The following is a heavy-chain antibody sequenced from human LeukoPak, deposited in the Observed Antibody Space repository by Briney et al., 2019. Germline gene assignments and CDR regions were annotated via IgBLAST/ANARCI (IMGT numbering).Heavy chain of an antibody. Sequence: GRSLRLSCAASGFTFSSYGMHRVRQAPGKGLEWVAVIWYDGSNKYYADSVKGRFTISRDNSKNTLYLQMNSLRAEDTAVYYCARGTLWFGELSHIFDYWGQGTLVTVSS. D-gene: IGHD3-10*01. V-gene: IGHV3-33*01. CDR1: GFTFSSYG. J-gene: IGHJ4*02. CDR3: ARGTLWFGELSHIFDY. CDR2: IWYDGSNK.